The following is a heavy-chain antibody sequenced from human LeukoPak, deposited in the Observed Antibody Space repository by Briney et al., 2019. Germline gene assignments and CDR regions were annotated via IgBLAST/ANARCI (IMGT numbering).Heavy chain of an antibody. Sequence: ASVKVSCKASGCIFSDYYMHWVRQAPGQGLEWMGWINPNGGGTNYAQKFQGRVTMTRDRSISTVHMDLSRLTYDDTAVYYCARDKGPRWEDYWGQGTLVTVSS. J-gene: IGHJ4*02. V-gene: IGHV1-2*02. CDR3: ARDKGPRWEDY. CDR1: GCIFSDYY. CDR2: INPNGGGT. D-gene: IGHD1-26*01.